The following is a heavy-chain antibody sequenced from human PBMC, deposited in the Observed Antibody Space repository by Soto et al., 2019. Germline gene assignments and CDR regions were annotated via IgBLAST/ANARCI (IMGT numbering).Heavy chain of an antibody. CDR1: GYTFTSYA. CDR3: VRGPPRIAAAGTLAV. Sequence: ASVKVSCKASGYTFTSYAMHWVRQAPGQRLEWMGWINAGNGNTKYSQKLQGRVTMTTDTSTSTAYMELRSLRSDDTAVYYCVRGPPRIAAAGTLAVWGKGTLVPVSS. V-gene: IGHV1-3*01. J-gene: IGHJ4*02. D-gene: IGHD6-13*01. CDR2: INAGNGNT.